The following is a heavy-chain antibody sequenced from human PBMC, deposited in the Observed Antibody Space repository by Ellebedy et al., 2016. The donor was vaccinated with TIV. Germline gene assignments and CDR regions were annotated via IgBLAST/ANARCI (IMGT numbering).Heavy chain of an antibody. J-gene: IGHJ6*02. Sequence: GESLKISCAASGFTFSSYAMSWVRQASGKGLEWVGRIRSKANSYATAYAASVKGRFTISRDDSKNTAYLQMNSLKTEDTAVYYCTSQVLRFLESYGMDVWGQGTTVTVSS. D-gene: IGHD3-3*01. CDR3: TSQVLRFLESYGMDV. CDR2: IRSKANSYAT. V-gene: IGHV3-73*01. CDR1: GFTFSSYA.